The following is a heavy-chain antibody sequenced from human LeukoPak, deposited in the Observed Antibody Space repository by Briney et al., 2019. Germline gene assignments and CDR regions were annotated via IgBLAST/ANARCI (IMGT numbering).Heavy chain of an antibody. V-gene: IGHV3-23*01. CDR3: AKRGLVIRGSLVGFHKAAYYFDA. CDR2: ISGCGGGP. CDR1: GITLINYG. Sequence: GGSVRVSYAVSGITLINYGISWVRQAPGKGLEGVAGISGCGGGPYYADSVKGRFTTSRDHPEHTLSRQLNSLRAEDTAVYLCAKRGLVIRGSLVGFHKAAYYFDAGRQGAVVRVST. J-gene: IGHJ4*02. D-gene: IGHD3-10*01.